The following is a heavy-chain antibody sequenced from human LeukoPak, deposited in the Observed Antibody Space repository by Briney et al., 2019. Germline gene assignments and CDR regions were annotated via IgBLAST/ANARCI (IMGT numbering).Heavy chain of an antibody. CDR3: AKHTGYSYGHFDY. Sequence: QPGGSLRLSCAASGFTFDDYAMHWVRQAPGKGLEWVSGISWNSGSIGYADSVKGRFTISRDNAKNSLYLQMNSLRAEDTAVYYCAKHTGYSYGHFDYWGQGTLVTVSS. D-gene: IGHD5-18*01. J-gene: IGHJ4*02. V-gene: IGHV3-9*01. CDR1: GFTFDDYA. CDR2: ISWNSGSI.